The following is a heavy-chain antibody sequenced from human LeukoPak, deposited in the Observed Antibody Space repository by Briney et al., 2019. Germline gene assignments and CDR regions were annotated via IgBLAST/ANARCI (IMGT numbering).Heavy chain of an antibody. D-gene: IGHD3-22*01. CDR1: GGSISSGGYY. Sequence: PSQTLSLTCTVSGGSISSGGYYWSWIRQPPGKGLEWIGYIYHSGSTYYNPSLKSRVTISVDRSKNQFSLKLSSVTAADTAVYYCARLCPIYYDSSGYPGGGNYFDYWGQGTLVTVSS. CDR3: ARLCPIYYDSSGYPGGGNYFDY. J-gene: IGHJ4*02. CDR2: IYHSGST. V-gene: IGHV4-30-2*01.